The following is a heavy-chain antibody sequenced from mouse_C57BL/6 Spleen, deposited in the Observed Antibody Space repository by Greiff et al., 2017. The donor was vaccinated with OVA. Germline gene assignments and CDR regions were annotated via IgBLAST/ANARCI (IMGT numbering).Heavy chain of an antibody. V-gene: IGHV1-54*01. D-gene: IGHD1-1*01. J-gene: IGHJ2*01. CDR3: ARSGVITGYFDY. Sequence: VQRVESGAELVRPGTSVKVSCKASGYAFTNYLIEWVKQRPGQGLEWIGVINPGSGGTNYNEKFKGKATLTADKSSSTAYMQLSSLTSEDSAVYFCARSGVITGYFDYWGQGTTLTVSS. CDR2: INPGSGGT. CDR1: GYAFTNYL.